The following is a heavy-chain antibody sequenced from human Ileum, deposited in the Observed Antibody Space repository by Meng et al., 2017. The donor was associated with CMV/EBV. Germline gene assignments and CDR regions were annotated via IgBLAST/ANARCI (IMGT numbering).Heavy chain of an antibody. J-gene: IGHJ6*02. CDR1: GVVLRDEG. D-gene: IGHD1-14*01. CDR2: IKSDGGYN. CDR3: ARGTKYAMDA. V-gene: IGHV3-30*02. Sequence: GSLRLSCVVSGVVLRDEGLDWVRQPPGKGLEWVAFIKSDGGYNSYGDSVKGRFSISRDSDSNTVYLHMNSLRPEDAAVYFCARGTKYAMDAWGQGTTVTVSS.